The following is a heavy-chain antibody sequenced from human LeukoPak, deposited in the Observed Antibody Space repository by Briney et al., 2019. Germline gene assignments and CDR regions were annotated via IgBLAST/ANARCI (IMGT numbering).Heavy chain of an antibody. D-gene: IGHD2-21*01. CDR2: TYYRSKWYN. CDR3: ARVAVYSSPYYFDY. J-gene: IGHJ4*02. V-gene: IGHV6-1*01. CDR1: GDSVSSNSAA. Sequence: SQTLSLTCAISGDSVSSNSAAGNWIRQSPSRGLEWLGRTYYRSKWYNDYAVFVKSRITINPDTSKNQFSLKLSSVTAADTAVYYCARVAVYSSPYYFDYWGQGTLVTVSS.